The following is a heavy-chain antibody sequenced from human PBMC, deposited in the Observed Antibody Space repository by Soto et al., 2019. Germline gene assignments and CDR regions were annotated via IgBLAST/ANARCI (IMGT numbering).Heavy chain of an antibody. Sequence: LRLSCAASGFTFSSYSMNWVRQAPGKGLEWVSSISSSSSYIYYADSVKGRFTISRDNAKNSLYLQMNSLRAEDTAVYYCARDKASAYYDFWSGSNWFDPWGQGTLVTVSS. CDR1: GFTFSSYS. V-gene: IGHV3-21*01. CDR2: ISSSSSYI. D-gene: IGHD3-3*01. J-gene: IGHJ5*02. CDR3: ARDKASAYYDFWSGSNWFDP.